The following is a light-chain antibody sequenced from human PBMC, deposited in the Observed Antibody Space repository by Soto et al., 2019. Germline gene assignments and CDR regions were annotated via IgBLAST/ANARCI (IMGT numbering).Light chain of an antibody. V-gene: IGKV3-20*01. CDR2: DAS. J-gene: IGKJ4*01. Sequence: EIVMTQSPGTLSLSPGETATLSCRASQSVSSNYVAWFHQKPGQAPRLLIYDASSRATGIPDRFSGGGSGTDFTLTISRLEPEDFAVYYCQQFSSYPLTFGGGTKVDIK. CDR1: QSVSSNY. CDR3: QQFSSYPLT.